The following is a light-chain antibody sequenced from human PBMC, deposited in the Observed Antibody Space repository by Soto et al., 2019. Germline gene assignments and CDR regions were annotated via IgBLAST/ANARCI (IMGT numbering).Light chain of an antibody. V-gene: IGLV2-14*01. Sequence: QSVLTQPASVSGSPGQSITISCTGTSSDVGGYNYVSWYQQHPGKAPKLMIYEVSNRPSGVSNRFSGSKSGNTASLTISGLQAEDEADYYCSSYTSSSPYVFGNGTKVT. CDR2: EVS. CDR3: SSYTSSSPYV. J-gene: IGLJ1*01. CDR1: SSDVGGYNY.